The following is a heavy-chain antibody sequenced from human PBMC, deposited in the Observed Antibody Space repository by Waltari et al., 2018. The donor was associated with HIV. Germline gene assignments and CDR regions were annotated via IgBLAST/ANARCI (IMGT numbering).Heavy chain of an antibody. V-gene: IGHV3-7*01. J-gene: IGHJ5*02. CDR2: IKQDGSEK. D-gene: IGHD2-8*01. CDR3: AGRSPARRLNWFDP. Sequence: EVQLVESGGGLVQPGGCLSISCAASGLPFRSYWRSWVRQAPGKGLEWVANIKQDGSEKYYVDSMKGRFTISRDNAKNSLYLQINSLRAEDTAVYYCAGRSPARRLNWFDPWGQGTLVIVSS. CDR1: GLPFRSYW.